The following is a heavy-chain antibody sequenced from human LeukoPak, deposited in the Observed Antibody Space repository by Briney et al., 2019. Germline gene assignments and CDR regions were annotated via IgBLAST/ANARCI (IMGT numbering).Heavy chain of an antibody. V-gene: IGHV4-34*01. Sequence: SETLSLTCAVYGGSFSGYYWSWIRQPPGKGLEGIGEINHSGSTNYNPSLKSRVTISVDTSKNQFSLTLSSVTAADTAVYYCARSSIVVVIASPYYFDYWGQGTLVTVSS. CDR1: GGSFSGYY. D-gene: IGHD2-21*01. CDR2: INHSGST. CDR3: ARSSIVVVIASPYYFDY. J-gene: IGHJ4*02.